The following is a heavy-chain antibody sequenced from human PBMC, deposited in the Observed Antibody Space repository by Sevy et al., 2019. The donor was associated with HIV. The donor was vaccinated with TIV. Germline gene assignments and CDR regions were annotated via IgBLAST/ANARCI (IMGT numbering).Heavy chain of an antibody. CDR3: AKDLIFAVGEAFDI. D-gene: IGHD3-3*01. Sequence: GGSLRLSCVASGFTFSSYAMNWVRQAPGKGLEWVSSISGSGGSPYYAVSVKGRFTISRDNPKNMLYLQMNSLRAEDTAIYYCAKDLIFAVGEAFDIWGQGTMVTVSS. J-gene: IGHJ3*02. V-gene: IGHV3-23*01. CDR1: GFTFSSYA. CDR2: ISGSGGSP.